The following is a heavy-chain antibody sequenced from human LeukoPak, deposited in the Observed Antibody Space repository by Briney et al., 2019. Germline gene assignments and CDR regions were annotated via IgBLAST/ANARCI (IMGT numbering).Heavy chain of an antibody. CDR3: TTVDAYCGGDCYPAPLAFDI. Sequence: GGSLRLSCAASEFTVSSNYMSWVRQAPGKGLEWVSVLYSGGSTYYADSVKGRFTISRDNSKNTLYLQMNSLRAEDTAVYYCTTVDAYCGGDCYPAPLAFDIWGQGTMVTVSS. CDR2: LYSGGST. CDR1: EFTVSSNY. D-gene: IGHD2-21*01. J-gene: IGHJ3*02. V-gene: IGHV3-66*01.